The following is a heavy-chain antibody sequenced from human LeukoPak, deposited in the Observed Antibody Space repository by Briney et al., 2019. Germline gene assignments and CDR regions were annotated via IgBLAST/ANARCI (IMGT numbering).Heavy chain of an antibody. CDR2: ISSSGSTI. V-gene: IGHV3-48*03. Sequence: GGSLRLSCAASGFTFSSYEMNWVRQAPGKWLEWVSYISSSGSTIYYADSVKGRFTISRDNAKNSLYLQMNSLRAEDTAVYYCARGVWWFDPWGQGTLVTVSS. CDR3: ARGVWWFDP. J-gene: IGHJ5*02. CDR1: GFTFSSYE.